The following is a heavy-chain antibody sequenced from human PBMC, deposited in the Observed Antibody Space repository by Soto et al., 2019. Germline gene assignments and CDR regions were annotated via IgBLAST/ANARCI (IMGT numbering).Heavy chain of an antibody. J-gene: IGHJ4*02. CDR1: GFTVNGDY. CDR2: IYSGETT. V-gene: IGHV3-53*01. CDR3: TRDGRGLGRLSLFEY. D-gene: IGHD2-21*02. Sequence: GVSLILSCGSSGFTVNGDYSSWVRQPPGKGLEWVASIYSGETTYYADSVRGRFTISSDKSKNTLYFQLSSLRIEDTAVYYCTRDGRGLGRLSLFEYWGQGVLVNVSA.